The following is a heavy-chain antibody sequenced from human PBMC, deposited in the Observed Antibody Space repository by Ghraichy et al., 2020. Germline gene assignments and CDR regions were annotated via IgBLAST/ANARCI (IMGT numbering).Heavy chain of an antibody. CDR1: GFTFSSYA. CDR2: ISGSGGST. Sequence: GGSLRLSCAASGFTFSSYAMSWVRQAPGKGLEWVSAISGSGGSTYYADSVKGRFTISRDNSKNTLYLQMNSLRGEDTAVYYCAKEQGVGYCSGGSCYYYYGMDVWGQGTTVTVSS. CDR3: AKEQGVGYCSGGSCYYYYGMDV. D-gene: IGHD2-15*01. J-gene: IGHJ6*02. V-gene: IGHV3-23*01.